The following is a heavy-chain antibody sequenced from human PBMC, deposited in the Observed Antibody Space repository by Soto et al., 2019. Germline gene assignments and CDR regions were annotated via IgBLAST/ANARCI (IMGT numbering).Heavy chain of an antibody. CDR3: AKESGTKGYFDY. D-gene: IGHD1-7*01. CDR2: IRGSGGST. Sequence: EVQLLESGGGLVQPGGSLRLSCEASGFTCSSYAMSWVRHAPGKGLEWVSAIRGSGGSTYYADSVKGRFTISSDTSQNTLYLQMNSLRAEDTAVYYCAKESGTKGYFDYWGQGTLVTVSS. V-gene: IGHV3-23*01. CDR1: GFTCSSYA. J-gene: IGHJ4*02.